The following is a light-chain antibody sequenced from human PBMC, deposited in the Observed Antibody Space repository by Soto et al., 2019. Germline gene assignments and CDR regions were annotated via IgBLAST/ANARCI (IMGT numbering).Light chain of an antibody. Sequence: DIVMTQSTLSLPVTPGEPASISCMSSARLLHKNGYNYLDWYMQKPGQSPQLLIYLGSNRASGVPDRFSGSGSVTNFTLKISRVEADDVGVYYCMQPLENFRTFGQGTKVEIK. CDR2: LGS. CDR1: ARLLHKNGYNY. V-gene: IGKV2-28*01. J-gene: IGKJ1*01. CDR3: MQPLENFRT.